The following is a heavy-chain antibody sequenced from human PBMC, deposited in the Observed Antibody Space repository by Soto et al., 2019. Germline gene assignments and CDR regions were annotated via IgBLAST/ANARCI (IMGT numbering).Heavy chain of an antibody. CDR3: ARKEGSDPSGYPTTNYYGMDV. CDR1: GFTFSSYG. J-gene: IGHJ6*02. V-gene: IGHV3-33*01. D-gene: IGHD3-16*02. Sequence: QVQLVESGGGVVQPGTSLRLSCAASGFTFSSYGMHWVRQAPGKGLEWVTFIWYDGNNKYYADSVKGRFTISRDNSKNTLYLQINSLRAEDTAVYYCARKEGSDPSGYPTTNYYGMDVWGQGTTVTVSS. CDR2: IWYDGNNK.